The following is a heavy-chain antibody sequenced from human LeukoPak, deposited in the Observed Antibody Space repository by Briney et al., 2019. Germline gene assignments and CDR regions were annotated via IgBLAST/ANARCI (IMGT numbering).Heavy chain of an antibody. Sequence: PGGSLRLSCAASGFTFSTYSMNWVRQAPGKGLEWVSYIRSSGTTTYYADSVEGRFTISRDNGKISLYLQMNSLRAEDTAVYYCAKAQYSSGWYYFDYWGQGTLVTVSS. D-gene: IGHD6-19*01. CDR3: AKAQYSSGWYYFDY. J-gene: IGHJ4*02. V-gene: IGHV3-48*01. CDR2: IRSSGTTT. CDR1: GFTFSTYS.